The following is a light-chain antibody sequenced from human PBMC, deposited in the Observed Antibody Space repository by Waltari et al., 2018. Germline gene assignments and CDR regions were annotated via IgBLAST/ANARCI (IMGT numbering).Light chain of an antibody. CDR1: SSDIGGYNY. J-gene: IGLJ1*01. Sequence: QSALTQPPSASGSLGQSVTISCTGTSSDIGGYNYVSWYQQHPGKAPKLMIYEVTKRPSWVPDRFSGSKSGNTASLTLSGLQAEDEADYYCSSYAGSNGFYVFGTGTTVTVL. CDR3: SSYAGSNGFYV. V-gene: IGLV2-8*01. CDR2: EVT.